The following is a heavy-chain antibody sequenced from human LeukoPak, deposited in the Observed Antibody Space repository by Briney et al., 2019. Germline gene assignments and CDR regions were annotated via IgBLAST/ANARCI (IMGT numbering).Heavy chain of an antibody. CDR2: INHSGST. J-gene: IGHJ3*02. CDR1: GGSFSGYY. V-gene: IGHV4-34*01. CDR3: ARGPYSYDSSGAFDI. D-gene: IGHD3-22*01. Sequence: SETLSLTCAVYGGSFSGYYWSWIRQPPGKGLEWVGEINHSGSTNYNPSLKSRVTISVDKSKNQFSLKLSSVTAADTAVYFCARGPYSYDSSGAFDIWGQGTMVTVSS.